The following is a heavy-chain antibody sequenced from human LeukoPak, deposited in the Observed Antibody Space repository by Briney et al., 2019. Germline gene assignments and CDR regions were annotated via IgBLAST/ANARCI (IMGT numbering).Heavy chain of an antibody. CDR3: ARGYGDQGYDY. D-gene: IGHD4-17*01. CDR1: GGSLRAYY. Sequence: SETLSLTCTVSGGSLRAYYCSWLRQPAGKGLEWVGRIYTSESTNYNPALKSRVTMSIDTSKNQFSQKLSSVTAADSAVYYCARGYGDQGYDYWGQGTLVTVSS. CDR2: IYTSEST. J-gene: IGHJ4*02. V-gene: IGHV4-4*07.